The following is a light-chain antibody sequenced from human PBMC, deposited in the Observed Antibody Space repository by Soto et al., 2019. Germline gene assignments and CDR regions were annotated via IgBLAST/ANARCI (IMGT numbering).Light chain of an antibody. J-gene: IGLJ7*01. CDR1: SSDVGSYNL. CDR3: CSDAGSKTV. Sequence: QSVLTQPASVSGSPGQSITISCTGTSSDVGSYNLVSWYQQHPGKAPKLMIYEGSKRPSGVSNRFSGSKSGNTASLTISGLQAEDEADYYCCSDAGSKTVFGGGTQLTVL. CDR2: EGS. V-gene: IGLV2-23*01.